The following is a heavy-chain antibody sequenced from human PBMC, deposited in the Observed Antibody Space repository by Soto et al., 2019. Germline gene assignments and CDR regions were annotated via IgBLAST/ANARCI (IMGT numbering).Heavy chain of an antibody. Sequence: QLQLRGSGPGLAKPSETLALTCTVSDGSITSTSYYWGWIRQPPGERLEWIGSMYSSGGIYYHPSLKRRFTITVVMSKNPFSLKWSFVTAADTAVYYCARRECFESTCYTYFDYWDPGVLVTVSS. CDR2: MYSSGGI. J-gene: IGHJ4*02. V-gene: IGHV4-39*02. CDR1: DGSITSTSYY. D-gene: IGHD3-9*01. CDR3: ARRECFESTCYTYFDY.